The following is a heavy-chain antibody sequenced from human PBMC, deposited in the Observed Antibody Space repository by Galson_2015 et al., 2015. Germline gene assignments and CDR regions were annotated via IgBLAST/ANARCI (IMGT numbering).Heavy chain of an antibody. CDR3: ARVGRTIFGVVIREAPRNWFDP. J-gene: IGHJ5*02. V-gene: IGHV4-4*02. CDR2: IYHSGST. CDR1: GGSISSSHW. Sequence: ETLSLTCAVSGGSISSSHWWSWVRQPPGKGLEWIGEIYHSGSTNYNPSLKSRVTIAVDKSKNQFSLKLSFVTAADTAVYYCARVGRTIFGVVIREAPRNWFDPWGQGTLVTVSS. D-gene: IGHD3-3*01.